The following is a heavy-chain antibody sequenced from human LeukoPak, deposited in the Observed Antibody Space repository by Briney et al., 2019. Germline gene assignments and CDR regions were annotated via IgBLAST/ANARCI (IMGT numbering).Heavy chain of an antibody. CDR1: GFSVNSNY. V-gene: IGHV3-53*01. Sequence: GGSLRLSCAASGFSVNSNYMNWVRQAPGKGLEWVSLIYSGGSIYYADSVKGRFTISRDNSKNTLYLQMNSLRAEDTAVYYCAREPRHSAGDYYYMDVWGKGTTVTVSS. CDR3: AREPRHSAGDYYYMDV. D-gene: IGHD3-10*01. CDR2: IYSGGSI. J-gene: IGHJ6*03.